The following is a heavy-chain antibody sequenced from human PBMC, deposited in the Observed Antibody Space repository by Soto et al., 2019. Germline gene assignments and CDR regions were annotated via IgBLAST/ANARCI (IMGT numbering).Heavy chain of an antibody. V-gene: IGHV3-23*05. CDR2: IKTSGDTT. CDR3: TKYTRTVELGEN. D-gene: IGHD1-26*01. Sequence: EVQLLESGGDLVQPGGSLRLSCAASGFAFSNCAMSWVRQAPGKGLEWVSTIKTSGDTTFYADPVKGRFTTSRDDSKNTLYLQMDRLRAEDTAIYYCTKYTRTVELGENWGQGTLVTVSS. CDR1: GFAFSNCA. J-gene: IGHJ4*02.